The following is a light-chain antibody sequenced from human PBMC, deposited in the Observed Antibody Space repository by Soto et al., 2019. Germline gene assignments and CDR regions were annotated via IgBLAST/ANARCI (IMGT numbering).Light chain of an antibody. CDR3: GSYTTSSNYF. CDR2: TDN. V-gene: IGLV1-44*01. CDR1: SSNIGINT. Sequence: QSLLTKPPSASGTRGQRVTISCSGGSSNIGINTVNWYQQLPGTAPKVLIYTDNERPSGVPDRFSGSKSGTSASLAINGLQSGDEADYYCGSYTTSSNYFVGNGTKVTVL. J-gene: IGLJ1*01.